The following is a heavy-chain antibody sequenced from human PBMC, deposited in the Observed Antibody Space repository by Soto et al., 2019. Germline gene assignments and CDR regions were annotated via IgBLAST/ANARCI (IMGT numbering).Heavy chain of an antibody. V-gene: IGHV4-61*01. Sequence: SETLSLTCKVTGFSIISGSYFWSWIRQPPGKALEWLGYVYYTGATSYNPALGGRVTISLDTSKTQFSLKLTSVTAADTAVYFCARDNPSPFQYSPAGWFDPWGQGRMVT. J-gene: IGHJ5*02. CDR3: ARDNPSPFQYSPAGWFDP. CDR1: GFSIISGSYF. CDR2: VYYTGAT. D-gene: IGHD2-15*01.